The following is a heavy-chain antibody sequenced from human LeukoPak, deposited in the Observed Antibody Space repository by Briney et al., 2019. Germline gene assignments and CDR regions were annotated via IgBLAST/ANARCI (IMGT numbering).Heavy chain of an antibody. Sequence: GASVKVSCKASGYSLTGYYMHWVRQAPGQGLEWMGWLNPNSGGTNYAQKFQGRVTMTRDTSISTVYMELSSLRSEDTAVYYCARGYYYYYYMDVWGKGTTVTVSS. CDR1: GYSLTGYY. CDR3: ARGYYYYYYMDV. V-gene: IGHV1-2*02. J-gene: IGHJ6*03. CDR2: LNPNSGGT.